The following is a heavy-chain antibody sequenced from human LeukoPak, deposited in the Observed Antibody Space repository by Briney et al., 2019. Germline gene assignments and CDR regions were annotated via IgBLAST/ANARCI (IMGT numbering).Heavy chain of an antibody. CDR1: GYTFTVYY. J-gene: IGHJ4*02. D-gene: IGHD3-22*01. Sequence: ASVKVSCKASGYTFTVYYMHWVRQAPGQGLGGMGWINPNSGGTNYAQKFQGRVTMTRDTSISTAYMELSRLRSDDTAVYYCARDYSPHITMIVVVTLDYWGQGTLVTVSS. CDR3: ARDYSPHITMIVVVTLDY. CDR2: INPNSGGT. V-gene: IGHV1-2*02.